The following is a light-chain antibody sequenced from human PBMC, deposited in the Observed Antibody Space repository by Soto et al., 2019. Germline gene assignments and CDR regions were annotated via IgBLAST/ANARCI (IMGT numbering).Light chain of an antibody. Sequence: EIVMTQSPLSLPVTPGEPASISGRFVQSLRHSSGSNFLDWYLQKPGHSPQLLIYLGSNRASGVPDRFSGSGSGTDFTLKISRVEAEDVGVYYCMQVLQAPLSFGGGTRVEIK. CDR1: QSLRHSSGSNF. CDR2: LGS. J-gene: IGKJ4*01. CDR3: MQVLQAPLS. V-gene: IGKV2-28*01.